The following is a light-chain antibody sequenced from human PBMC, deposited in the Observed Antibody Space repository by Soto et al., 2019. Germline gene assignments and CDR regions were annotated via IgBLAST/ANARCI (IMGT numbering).Light chain of an antibody. CDR2: IAS. Sequence: EIVLTQSPGTLSLSPGERATLSCRASQSVTHNHLAWYQQKRGQAPRLLIYIASARATGLPGRFSGSGSGTDFTLTISRLEAEDFAVYYCQQYGSLPRTFGQGTKVDIK. CDR1: QSVTHNH. CDR3: QQYGSLPRT. V-gene: IGKV3-20*01. J-gene: IGKJ1*01.